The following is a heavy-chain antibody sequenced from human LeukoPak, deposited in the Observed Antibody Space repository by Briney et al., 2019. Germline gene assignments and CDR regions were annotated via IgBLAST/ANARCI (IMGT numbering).Heavy chain of an antibody. CDR1: GFTFSSYG. Sequence: GGSLRLSCAASGFTFSSYGMHWVRQAPGKGLEWVAVISYDGSNKYYADSAKGRFTISRDNSKNTLYLQMDSLRAEDTAVYYCANAYGGNSAFDYWGQGTLVTVSS. D-gene: IGHD4-23*01. V-gene: IGHV3-30*18. J-gene: IGHJ4*02. CDR2: ISYDGSNK. CDR3: ANAYGGNSAFDY.